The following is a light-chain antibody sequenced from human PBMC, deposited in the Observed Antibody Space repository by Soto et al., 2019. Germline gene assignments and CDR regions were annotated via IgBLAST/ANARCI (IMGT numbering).Light chain of an antibody. J-gene: IGLJ3*02. CDR1: SSNIGSNY. CDR2: SNN. V-gene: IGLV1-47*02. CDR3: AAWDDSLV. Sequence: QSVLTQPPSASGTPGQRVTISCSGSSSNIGSNYVYWYQQLPGTAPKLLIYSNNKRPSGVPDRFSGSKSGTSASLAISGLRYADESDYYCAAWDDSLVFGGGTKVTVL.